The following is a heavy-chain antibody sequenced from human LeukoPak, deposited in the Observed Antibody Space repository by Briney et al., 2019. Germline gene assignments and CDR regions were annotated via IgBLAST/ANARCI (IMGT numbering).Heavy chain of an antibody. CDR1: GFNFSNYS. CDR3: APSATAY. Sequence: GGSLRLSCAASGFNFSNYSMNWVRQAPGKGLDWVATITGSTTYIYYSESVKGRFIISRDNAKNSLYLQMNSLRVEDTGVYYCAPSATAYWGKGTLVTVSS. V-gene: IGHV3-21*01. CDR2: ITGSTTYI. J-gene: IGHJ4*02. D-gene: IGHD6-13*01.